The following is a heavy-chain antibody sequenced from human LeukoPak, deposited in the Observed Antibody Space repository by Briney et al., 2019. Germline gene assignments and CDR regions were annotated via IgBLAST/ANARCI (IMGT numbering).Heavy chain of an antibody. CDR1: GFTFSNYW. CDR2: ISSSGSTI. CDR3: ARDRWIVAPTKFDY. J-gene: IGHJ4*02. D-gene: IGHD1-26*01. Sequence: GGSLRLSCAASGFTFSNYWMNWVRQAPGKGLEWVSYISSSGSTIYYADSVKGRFTISRDNAKNSLYLQMNSLRAEDTAVYYCARDRWIVAPTKFDYWGQGSLVTVSS. V-gene: IGHV3-48*03.